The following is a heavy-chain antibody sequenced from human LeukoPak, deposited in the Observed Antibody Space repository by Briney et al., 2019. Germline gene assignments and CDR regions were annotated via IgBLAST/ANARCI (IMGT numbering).Heavy chain of an antibody. CDR2: INPNSGGT. V-gene: IGHV1-2*02. D-gene: IGHD2-15*01. J-gene: IGHJ4*02. CDR3: ARDRPDCSGGSCSGYFDY. Sequence: HRASVKVSCKASGYTFTGYYMHWVRQAPGQGLEWMGWINPNSGGTNYAQKFQGRVTMTRDTSISTAYMELSRLSSDDTAVYYCARDRPDCSGGSCSGYFDYWGQGTLVTVSS. CDR1: GYTFTGYY.